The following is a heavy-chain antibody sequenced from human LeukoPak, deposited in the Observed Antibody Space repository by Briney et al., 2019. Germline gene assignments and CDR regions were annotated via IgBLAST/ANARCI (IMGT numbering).Heavy chain of an antibody. V-gene: IGHV4-31*03. CDR3: ARVTNTGLIDY. J-gene: IGHJ4*02. Sequence: SETLSLTCTVSGGSISRGDYSWSWIRQHPGKGLEWVGYIYYSGGTYYNPSLKSRVTISVDTSKNQFSLKLSSVTAADSAVYYCARVTNTGLIDYWGQGTLVTVSS. D-gene: IGHD1-14*01. CDR1: GGSISRGDYS. CDR2: IYYSGGT.